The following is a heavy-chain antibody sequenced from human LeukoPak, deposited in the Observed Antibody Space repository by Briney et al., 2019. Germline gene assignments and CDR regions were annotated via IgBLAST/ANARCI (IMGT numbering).Heavy chain of an antibody. V-gene: IGHV5-51*01. J-gene: IGHJ4*02. CDR2: IYPGDSDT. CDR3: ARRATIQMYYFDY. Sequence: GESLKISCKGSGYSFTSYWIGWVRQLPGKGLEWMGIIYPGDSDTRYSPSFQGQVTISADKSISTAYLQSSSLKASDTAVYYCARRATIQMYYFDYWGQGTLVTVSS. D-gene: IGHD1-26*01. CDR1: GYSFTSYW.